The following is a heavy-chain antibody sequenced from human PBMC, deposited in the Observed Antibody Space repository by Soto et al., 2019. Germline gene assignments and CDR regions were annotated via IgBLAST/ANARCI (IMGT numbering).Heavy chain of an antibody. J-gene: IGHJ4*02. V-gene: IGHV1-46*01. CDR1: GYTFTSSY. D-gene: IGHD6-13*01. CDR2: INPNGGST. CDR3: ARSLAAGDY. Sequence: QVQLVQSGAEVKDPGASVKVSCKASGYTFTSSYIHWVRQAPGQGLEWMAIINPNGGSTNFAQDLQGSVTLTRDTSTNTVYMELSSLRSEDTAVYYCARSLAAGDYWGQGTLVTVSS.